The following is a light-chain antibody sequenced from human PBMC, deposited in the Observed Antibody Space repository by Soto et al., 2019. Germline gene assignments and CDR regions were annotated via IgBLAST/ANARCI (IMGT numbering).Light chain of an antibody. CDR2: DAS. J-gene: IGKJ1*01. CDR1: QNINSW. Sequence: DKQMTQSPSTLSASVGDRVTIACRSSQNINSWLAWYQQQPGKAPNLLIYDASTLESGVPSRFSGSGSGTEFTLTISRLEPEDFAVYYCQQYSSSWTFGQGTKVDI. V-gene: IGKV1-5*01. CDR3: QQYSSSWT.